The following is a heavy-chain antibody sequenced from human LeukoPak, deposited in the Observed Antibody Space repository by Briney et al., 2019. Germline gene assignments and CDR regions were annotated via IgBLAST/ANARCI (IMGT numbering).Heavy chain of an antibody. CDR1: GYTFTDYF. CDR2: ISGYNGKT. D-gene: IGHD2-15*01. CDR3: ARAGAVVDNWFDP. V-gene: IGHV1-18*04. J-gene: IGHJ5*02. Sequence: ASVKVSCKTSGYTFTDYFIHWVRQAPGQGLEWMGWISGYNGKTKYAQKLQDRATMTTDTSTTTTYMELRSLTSDDTAVYYCARAGAVVDNWFDPWGQGTLVTVSS.